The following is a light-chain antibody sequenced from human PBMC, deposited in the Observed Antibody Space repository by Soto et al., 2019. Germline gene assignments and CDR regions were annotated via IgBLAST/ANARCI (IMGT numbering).Light chain of an antibody. CDR2: KTS. J-gene: IGKJ2*01. CDR1: QNIGIW. CDR3: QQYNTDFYP. Sequence: DTQLTQSPSSLSASVGDRVAITCRASQNIGIWLAWYQQKPGKAPNLLIYKTSTLQEGVTSRFSGSGSGTEFTLTIDSLQPDDFATYYCQQYNTDFYPFGQGTILEIK. V-gene: IGKV1-5*03.